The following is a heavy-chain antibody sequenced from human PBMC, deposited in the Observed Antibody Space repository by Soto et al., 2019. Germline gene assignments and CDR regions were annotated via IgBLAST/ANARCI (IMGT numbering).Heavy chain of an antibody. CDR2: IYPAGNT. V-gene: IGHV3-53*01. Sequence: VQLVESGGGLVQPGGSLRLSCAASGFSVSSHHMTWVRQAPGRAPEWVSTIYPAGNTFYRDSVKGRFTNTRDTSKNMLYLQMNSLRAEDTALYYCATGVDTAKAGYWGQGTQVTVSS. CDR3: ATGVDTAKAGY. D-gene: IGHD5-18*01. J-gene: IGHJ4*02. CDR1: GFSVSSHH.